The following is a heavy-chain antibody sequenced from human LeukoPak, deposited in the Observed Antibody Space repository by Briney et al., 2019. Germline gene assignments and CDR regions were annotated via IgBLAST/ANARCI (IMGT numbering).Heavy chain of an antibody. J-gene: IGHJ4*02. V-gene: IGHV3-21*01. CDR2: ISSSSSYI. CDR1: GFTFSSYS. D-gene: IGHD3-10*01. Sequence: SGGSPRLSCAASGFTFSSYSMNWVRQAPGKGLEWVSSISSSSSYIYYADSVKGRFTISRDNAKNSLYLQMNSLRAEDTAVYYCAAGFKGQGTFDYWGQGTLVTVSS. CDR3: AAGFKGQGTFDY.